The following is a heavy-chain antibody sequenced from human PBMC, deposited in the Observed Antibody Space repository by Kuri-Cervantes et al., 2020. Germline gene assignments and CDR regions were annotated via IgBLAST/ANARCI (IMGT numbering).Heavy chain of an antibody. Sequence: ASVKVSCKASGYTFTSYYMHWVRQAPGQGLEWMGWISAYNGNTNYSQKFQGRVTITRDTSASTACMELSSLRSEDTAVYYCARVFCSSTSCYRGRFDPWGQGTLVTVSS. CDR3: ARVFCSSTSCYRGRFDP. CDR2: ISAYNGNT. J-gene: IGHJ5*02. CDR1: GYTFTSYY. D-gene: IGHD2-2*02. V-gene: IGHV1-3*01.